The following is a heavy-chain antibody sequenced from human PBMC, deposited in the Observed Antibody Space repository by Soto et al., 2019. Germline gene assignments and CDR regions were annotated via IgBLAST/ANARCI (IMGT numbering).Heavy chain of an antibody. Sequence: QVQLQESGPGLVEPSETLSLTCTVSGGSISSYSWNWIRQPAGKGLEWIGRVDTTGRTNYIPSLKSRVTMSVDTSKNQFSLNLRFVAAADTAVYFCAKDDSGAADIWGQGTMVTVS. D-gene: IGHD3-16*01. CDR2: VDTTGRT. CDR1: GGSISSYS. V-gene: IGHV4-4*07. J-gene: IGHJ3*02. CDR3: AKDDSGAADI.